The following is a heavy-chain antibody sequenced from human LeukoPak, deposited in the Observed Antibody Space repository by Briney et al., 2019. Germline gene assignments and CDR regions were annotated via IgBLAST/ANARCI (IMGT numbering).Heavy chain of an antibody. V-gene: IGHV3-53*01. J-gene: IGHJ3*02. Sequence: GGSLRLSCAASGFTVSSNYMSWARQAPGKGLEWVSVIYSGGSTYYADSVKGRFTISRDNSKNTLYLQMNSLRAEDTAVYYCARSLSAYDFWGGYLDAFDIWGQGTMVTVSS. D-gene: IGHD3-3*01. CDR1: GFTVSSNY. CDR2: IYSGGST. CDR3: ARSLSAYDFWGGYLDAFDI.